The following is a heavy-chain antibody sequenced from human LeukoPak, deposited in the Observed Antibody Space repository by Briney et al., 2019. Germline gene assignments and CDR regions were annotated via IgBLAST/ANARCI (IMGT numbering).Heavy chain of an antibody. CDR1: GGTFSSYA. CDR3: AKDLAVAGHESPDY. Sequence: ASVKVSCKASGGTFSSYAISWVRQAPGQGLEWMGGIIPIFGTANYAQKFQGRVTITADESTSTAYMELSSLRSEDAAVYYCAKDLAVAGHESPDYWGQGTLVTVSS. CDR2: IIPIFGTA. J-gene: IGHJ4*02. D-gene: IGHD6-19*01. V-gene: IGHV1-69*13.